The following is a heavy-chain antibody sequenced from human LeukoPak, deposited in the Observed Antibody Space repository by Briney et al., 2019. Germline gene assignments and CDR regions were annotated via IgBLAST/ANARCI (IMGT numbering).Heavy chain of an antibody. CDR2: LGKSGST. J-gene: IGHJ4*02. Sequence: GGSLRLSCAASGFTFSYYAMSWVRQAPGKGLEWVSTLGKSGSTYYADSAKGRFTISRDNSKSTLYLQMNSLRAEDTAVYYCAKRDSAGLHYFDYWGQGTLVTVSP. V-gene: IGHV3-23*01. CDR1: GFTFSYYA. D-gene: IGHD5-18*01. CDR3: AKRDSAGLHYFDY.